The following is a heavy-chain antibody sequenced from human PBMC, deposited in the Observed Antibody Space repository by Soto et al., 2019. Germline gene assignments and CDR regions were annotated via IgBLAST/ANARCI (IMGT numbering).Heavy chain of an antibody. Sequence: SQTLSLTCAISGDSVSSNSAAWNWIRQSPSRGLEWLGRTYYRSKWYNDYAVSVKSRITINPATSKNQFSLQLNSLTPEDTAVYYCARDRNDFWSGYYTRDNSNGYYFDYWGQGTLVTVSS. CDR2: TYYRSKWYN. CDR3: ARDRNDFWSGYYTRDNSNGYYFDY. CDR1: GDSVSSNSAA. V-gene: IGHV6-1*01. D-gene: IGHD3-3*01. J-gene: IGHJ4*02.